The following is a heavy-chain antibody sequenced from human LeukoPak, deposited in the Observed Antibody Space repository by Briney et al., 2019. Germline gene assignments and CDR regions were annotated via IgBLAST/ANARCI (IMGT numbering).Heavy chain of an antibody. D-gene: IGHD3-22*01. V-gene: IGHV4-4*07. CDR3: ARGDYDTSGYYFFDS. J-gene: IGHJ4*02. Sequence: PSETLSLTCTVSRGYISTYCWNWIRQSAGKGLEWIGRIYASGSTNYNPSLNSRVTISVDKSKNQFSLKLSSVTAADTAVYYCARGDYDTSGYYFFDSWGQGTLVTVSS. CDR1: RGYISTYC. CDR2: IYASGST.